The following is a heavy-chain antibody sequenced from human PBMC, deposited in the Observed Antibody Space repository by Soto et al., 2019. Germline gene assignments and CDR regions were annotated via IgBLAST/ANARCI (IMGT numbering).Heavy chain of an antibody. Sequence: GGSLRLSCAASGFTFSSYAMSWVRQAPGKGLEWVSAISGSGGSTYYADSVKGRFTISRDNSKNTLYLQMNSLRAEDTAVYYCAKDLFDIGGNIWYDFWSGSMDVWGKGTTVTVSS. CDR3: AKDLFDIGGNIWYDFWSGSMDV. V-gene: IGHV3-23*01. J-gene: IGHJ6*03. D-gene: IGHD3-3*01. CDR1: GFTFSSYA. CDR2: ISGSGGST.